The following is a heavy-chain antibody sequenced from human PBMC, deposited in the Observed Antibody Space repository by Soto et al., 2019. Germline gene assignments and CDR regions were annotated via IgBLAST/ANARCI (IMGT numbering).Heavy chain of an antibody. CDR1: GDSISSGGVYY. Sequence: PSETLSLTCAVSGDSISSGGVYYWSWIRQPPGKGLEWIGYIYYSGSTNYNPSLKSRVTISVDTSKNQFSLKLSSVTAADTAVYYCARRNGHPFDIWGQGTMVT. V-gene: IGHV4-61*08. CDR3: ARRNGHPFDI. J-gene: IGHJ3*02. CDR2: IYYSGST.